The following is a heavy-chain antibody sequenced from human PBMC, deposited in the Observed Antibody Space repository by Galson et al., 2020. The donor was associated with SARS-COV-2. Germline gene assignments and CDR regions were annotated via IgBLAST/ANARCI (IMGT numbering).Heavy chain of an antibody. Sequence: GESLKISCAASGFTVSSRYISWVRQAPGKGLEWVSLIYPTGNTFYADSVKGRFTVSRDNSRNTLFLQMNSLRAEYTAVYYCLREGDTINQDYWGQGTLVTVSS. V-gene: IGHV3-53*01. CDR1: GFTVSSRY. J-gene: IGHJ4*02. CDR2: IYPTGNT. CDR3: LREGDTINQDY. D-gene: IGHD3-10*01.